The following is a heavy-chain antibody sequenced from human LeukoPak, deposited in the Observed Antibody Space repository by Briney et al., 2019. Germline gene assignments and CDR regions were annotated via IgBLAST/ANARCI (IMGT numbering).Heavy chain of an antibody. CDR1: GGSFSGYY. CDR2: IYYSGST. Sequence: SETLSLTCAVYGGSFSGYYWSWIRQPPGKGLEWIGYIYYSGSTYYNPSLKSRVTISVDTSKNQFSLKLSSVTAADTAVYYCAREGVSTLEGSYWGQGTLVTVSS. J-gene: IGHJ4*02. V-gene: IGHV4-30-4*08. CDR3: AREGVSTLEGSY. D-gene: IGHD2-2*01.